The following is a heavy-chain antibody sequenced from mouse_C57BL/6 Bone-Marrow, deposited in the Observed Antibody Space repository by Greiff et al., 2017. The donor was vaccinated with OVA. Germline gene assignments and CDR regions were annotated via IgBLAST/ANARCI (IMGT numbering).Heavy chain of an antibody. CDR3: TRATTVVATGFDY. Sequence: EVKVEESGGGLVQPGGSMKLSCAASGFTFSDAWMDWVRQSPEKGLEWVAEIRNKANNHATYYAESVKGRFTISRDDSKSSVYLQMNSLRAEDTGIYYCTRATTVVATGFDYWGQGTTLTVSS. V-gene: IGHV6-6*01. CDR2: IRNKANNHAT. CDR1: GFTFSDAW. D-gene: IGHD1-1*01. J-gene: IGHJ2*01.